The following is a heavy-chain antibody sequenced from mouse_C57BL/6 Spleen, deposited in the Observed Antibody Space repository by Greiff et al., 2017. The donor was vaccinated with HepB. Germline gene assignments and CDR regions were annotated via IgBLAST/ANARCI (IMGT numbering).Heavy chain of an antibody. Sequence: EVQLVESGGDLVKPGGSLKLSCAASGFTFSSYGMSWVRQTPDKRLEWVATISSGGSYTYYPDSVKGRFTISRDNAKNTLYLQMSSLKSEDTAMYYCARHEAYYSNYDYFDYWGQGTTLTVSS. J-gene: IGHJ2*01. CDR3: ARHEAYYSNYDYFDY. V-gene: IGHV5-6*01. CDR1: GFTFSSYG. D-gene: IGHD2-5*01. CDR2: ISSGGSYT.